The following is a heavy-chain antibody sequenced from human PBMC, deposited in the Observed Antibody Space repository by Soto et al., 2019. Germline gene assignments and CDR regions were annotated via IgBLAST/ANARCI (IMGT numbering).Heavy chain of an antibody. V-gene: IGHV4-34*01. CDR3: ARRATLNTTTVTTAYYFDY. J-gene: IGHJ4*02. CDR1: GGSFSGYY. CDR2: INHSGST. Sequence: SETLSLTCAVYGGSFSGYYWSWIRQPPGKGLEWIGEINHSGSTNYNPSLKSRVTISVDTSKNQFSLKLSSVTAADTAVYYCARRATLNTTTVTTAYYFDYWGQGTLVTVSS. D-gene: IGHD4-17*01.